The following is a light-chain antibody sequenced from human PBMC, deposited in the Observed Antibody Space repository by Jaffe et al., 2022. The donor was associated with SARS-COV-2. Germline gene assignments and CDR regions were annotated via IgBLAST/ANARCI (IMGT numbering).Light chain of an antibody. Sequence: DIQMTQSPSSLSASIGDRVTMTCRTSQSISSYLNWYQAKPGKAPKLLIHGASSLHSGVPSRFSGSGSGTDFTLTITSLQPEDFATYYCQQTYSHPPTFGGGTNVEIK. J-gene: IGKJ4*01. CDR1: QSISSY. CDR2: GAS. V-gene: IGKV1-39*01. CDR3: QQTYSHPPT.